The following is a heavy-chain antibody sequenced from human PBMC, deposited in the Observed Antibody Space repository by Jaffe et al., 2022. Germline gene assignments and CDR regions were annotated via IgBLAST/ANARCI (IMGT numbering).Heavy chain of an antibody. J-gene: IGHJ4*02. CDR2: ISWDGGST. CDR3: AKDMGRDTAMVNYGFDY. V-gene: IGHV3-43D*04. D-gene: IGHD5-18*01. CDR1: GFTFDDYA. Sequence: EVQLVESGGVVVQPGGSLRLSCAASGFTFDDYAMHWVRQAPGKGLEWVSLISWDGGSTYYADSVKGRFTISRDNSKNSLYLQMNSLRAEDTALYYCAKDMGRDTAMVNYGFDYWGQGTLVTVSS.